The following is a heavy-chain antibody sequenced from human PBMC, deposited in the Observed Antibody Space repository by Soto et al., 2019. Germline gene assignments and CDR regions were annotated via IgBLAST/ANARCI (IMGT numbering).Heavy chain of an antibody. D-gene: IGHD2-21*01. V-gene: IGHV4-31*03. CDR1: GGSISGGTYY. CDR3: ARGDWPTQMDV. Sequence: QVQLQESGPVLVKPSQTLSLTCTVSGGSISGGTYYWSWIRQPPGQGREWIGYIYFSGSTYYNPSLKSRVTISVDTSKNRFSLRLSSVTAADTAVYDCARGDWPTQMDVWGQGTTVTVSS. J-gene: IGHJ6*01. CDR2: IYFSGST.